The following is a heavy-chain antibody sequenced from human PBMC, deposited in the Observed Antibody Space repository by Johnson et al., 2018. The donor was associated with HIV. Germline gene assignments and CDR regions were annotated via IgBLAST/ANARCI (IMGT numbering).Heavy chain of an antibody. CDR1: GFTFSSYA. V-gene: IGHV3-30*01. Sequence: VQLLESGGGVVQPGRSLRLSCAPSGFTFSSYAINWVRQAPGKGLEWVAVISYDGTTQHYADSVKGRFTISRDNSKNTLYLQMNSLRAEDTAVYYCARDVGAFDIWGQGTMVTVSS. CDR3: ARDVGAFDI. D-gene: IGHD1-26*01. CDR2: ISYDGTTQ. J-gene: IGHJ3*02.